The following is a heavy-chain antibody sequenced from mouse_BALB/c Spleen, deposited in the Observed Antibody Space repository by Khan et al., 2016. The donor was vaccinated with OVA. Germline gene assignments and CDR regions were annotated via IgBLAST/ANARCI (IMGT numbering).Heavy chain of an antibody. D-gene: IGHD2-4*01. Sequence: QVRLQQSGPELVKPGASVKMSCKASGYKFTDYVISWVKQRTGQGLEWIGDIYPGSGTTYYNERFEGKATLTADKSSNTAYMQFRSLTSEDSAVYFCARSYDNDGAWFVSWGQGTLVTVSA. V-gene: IGHV1-81*01. CDR1: GYKFTDYV. J-gene: IGHJ3*01. CDR3: ARSYDNDGAWFVS. CDR2: IYPGSGTT.